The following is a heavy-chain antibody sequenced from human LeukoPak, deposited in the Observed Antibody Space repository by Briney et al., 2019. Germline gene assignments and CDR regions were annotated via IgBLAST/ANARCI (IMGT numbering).Heavy chain of an antibody. J-gene: IGHJ4*02. CDR3: VRQGGWGGAASLIDF. CDR2: MFYGGST. CDR1: GVPICTSTHY. Sequence: SETLSLTCTVSGVPICTSTHYWAWIRQPPGKGLEWIASMFYGGSTYYNASLRSRVSLSVDTSRNQFSLKLTSVTASDTAIFYCVRQGGWGGAASLIDFWGQGTLVTVSS. V-gene: IGHV4-39*01. D-gene: IGHD2-15*01.